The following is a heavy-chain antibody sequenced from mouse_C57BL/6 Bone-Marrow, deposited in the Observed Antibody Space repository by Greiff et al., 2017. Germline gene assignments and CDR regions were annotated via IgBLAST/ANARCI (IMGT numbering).Heavy chain of an antibody. V-gene: IGHV1-76*01. CDR3: GAAITTVVAFDY. D-gene: IGHD1-1*01. Sequence: VQLQESGAELVMPGASVTLSCKASGSTFTDSYINWVKQRPGQGLEWISRLAPGSGNTYYNETFKCKDTLTADKSSSTAYMHLSSLTSEDSAVDCGGAAITTVVAFDYWGQGTTRTVAS. CDR1: GSTFTDSY. CDR2: LAPGSGNT. J-gene: IGHJ2*01.